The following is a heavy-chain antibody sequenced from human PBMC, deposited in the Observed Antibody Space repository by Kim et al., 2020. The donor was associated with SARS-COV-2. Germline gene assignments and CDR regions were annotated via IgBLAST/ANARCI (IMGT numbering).Heavy chain of an antibody. Sequence: GGSLRLSCAASGFTFSSYAMSWVRQAPGKGLEWVSAISGSGGSTYYADSVKGRFTISRDNSKNTLYLQMNSLRAEDTAVYYCAKGRGGGYCSGGSCYPGDYWGQGTLVTVSS. CDR2: ISGSGGST. CDR1: GFTFSSYA. V-gene: IGHV3-23*01. J-gene: IGHJ4*02. CDR3: AKGRGGGYCSGGSCYPGDY. D-gene: IGHD2-15*01.